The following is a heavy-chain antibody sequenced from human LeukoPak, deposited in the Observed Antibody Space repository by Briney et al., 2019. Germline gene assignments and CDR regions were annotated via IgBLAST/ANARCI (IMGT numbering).Heavy chain of an antibody. Sequence: SETLSLTCTVSGGSISSYYWSWIRQPPRKGLEWIGYIYYSGSTNYNPSLKSRVTISVDTSKNQLSLNLSSVTAADTAVYYCARGGGYYGSGSPLNWFDPWGQGTLVTVSS. V-gene: IGHV4-59*12. CDR3: ARGGGYYGSGSPLNWFDP. J-gene: IGHJ5*02. CDR2: IYYSGST. CDR1: GGSISSYY. D-gene: IGHD3-10*01.